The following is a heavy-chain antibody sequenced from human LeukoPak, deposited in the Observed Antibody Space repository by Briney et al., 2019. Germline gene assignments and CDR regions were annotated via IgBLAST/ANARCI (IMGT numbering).Heavy chain of an antibody. D-gene: IGHD3-22*01. V-gene: IGHV3-30*18. CDR1: GFTFSSYG. Sequence: GGSLRLSCAASGFTFSSYGMHWVRQAPGNGLEWVAVISYDGSNIYYADSVKGRFTISRDNSKNTLYLQMNSLGAEDTAVYYCANGGGITMIVVPYHFDYWGQGTLVTVSS. CDR3: ANGGGITMIVVPYHFDY. CDR2: ISYDGSNI. J-gene: IGHJ4*02.